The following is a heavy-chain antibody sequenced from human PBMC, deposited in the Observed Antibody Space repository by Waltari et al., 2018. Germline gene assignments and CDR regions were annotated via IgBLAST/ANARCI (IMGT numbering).Heavy chain of an antibody. Sequence: QLQLQESGPGLVKPSETLSLTCTVSGGSISSSSYYWGWIRQPPGKGLEWIGSIYYSGSTYYNPSLKSRVTISVDTSKNQFSLKLSSVTAADTVVYYCARTHDYGGPNFDYWGQGTLVTVSS. CDR1: GGSISSSSYY. D-gene: IGHD4-17*01. CDR3: ARTHDYGGPNFDY. V-gene: IGHV4-39*07. CDR2: IYYSGST. J-gene: IGHJ4*02.